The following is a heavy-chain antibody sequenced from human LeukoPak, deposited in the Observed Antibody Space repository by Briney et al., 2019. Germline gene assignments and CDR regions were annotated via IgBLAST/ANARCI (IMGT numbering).Heavy chain of an antibody. D-gene: IGHD2-15*01. CDR1: GFTFSSYG. V-gene: IGHV3-23*01. CDR3: AKDLHVVVVAAFDP. Sequence: GGSLRLSCAASGFTFSSYGMHWVRQAPGKGLEWVSAISGSGGSTYYADSVKGRFTISRDNSKNTLYLQMNSLRAEDTAVYYCAKDLHVVVVAAFDPWGQGTLVTVSS. CDR2: ISGSGGST. J-gene: IGHJ5*02.